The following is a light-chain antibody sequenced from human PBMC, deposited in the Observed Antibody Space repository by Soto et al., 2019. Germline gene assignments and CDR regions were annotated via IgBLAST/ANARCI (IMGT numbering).Light chain of an antibody. CDR3: SSYTSSSTWV. J-gene: IGLJ3*02. V-gene: IGLV1-40*01. CDR2: GND. CDR1: SSNIGAGYE. Sequence: QSVLTQPPSVSGAPGQRVTISCTGTSSNIGAGYEVHWYHQLPGTAPKFLVSGNDNRPSGVPDRLSASKSGTSGSLAITGLQAEDEGHYYCSSYTSSSTWVFGGGTQLTVL.